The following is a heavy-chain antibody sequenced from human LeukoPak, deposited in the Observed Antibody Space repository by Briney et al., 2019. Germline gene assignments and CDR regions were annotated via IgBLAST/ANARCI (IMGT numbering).Heavy chain of an antibody. CDR2: INPSGGST. D-gene: IGHD3-3*01. CDR3: ARAPDFWSGYYFRGIFDY. Sequence: ASVKVSCKASGYTFTSYYMHWVRQAPGQGLEWMGIINPSGGSTSYAQKFQGRVTMTRDTSTSTVYMELSSLRSEDTAVYYCARAPDFWSGYYFRGIFDYWGQGTLVTVSS. J-gene: IGHJ4*02. CDR1: GYTFTSYY. V-gene: IGHV1-46*01.